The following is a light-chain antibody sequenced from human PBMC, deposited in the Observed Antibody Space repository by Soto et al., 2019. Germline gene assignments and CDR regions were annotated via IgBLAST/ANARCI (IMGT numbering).Light chain of an antibody. Sequence: EMVLKQSPGTLSLSPGERATLSCRASQSVSSSYLAWYQQKPGQAPRLLIYGASSRATGIPDRFSGSGSGTDFTLTISRLEPEDFAVYYCQQYGSSPRITFGQGTRLEIK. CDR2: GAS. V-gene: IGKV3-20*01. J-gene: IGKJ5*01. CDR1: QSVSSSY. CDR3: QQYGSSPRIT.